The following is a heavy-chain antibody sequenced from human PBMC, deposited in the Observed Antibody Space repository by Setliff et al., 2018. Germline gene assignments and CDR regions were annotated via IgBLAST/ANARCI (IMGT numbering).Heavy chain of an antibody. CDR2: ISAYNGNT. V-gene: IGHV1-18*01. D-gene: IGHD2-15*01. J-gene: IGHJ2*01. CDR3: ARVVGSGGNGGHWYFDL. CDR1: GYTFTSYG. Sequence: ASVKVSCKASGYTFTSYGISWVRQAPGQGLEWMGWISAYNGNTNYAQKLQGRVTMTTDTSTSTANMELRSLRSDDTAVYYCARVVGSGGNGGHWYFDLWGRGTLVTVSS.